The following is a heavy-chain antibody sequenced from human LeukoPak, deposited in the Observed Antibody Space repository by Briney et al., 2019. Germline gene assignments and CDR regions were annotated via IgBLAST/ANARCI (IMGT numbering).Heavy chain of an antibody. CDR3: AKSISEWLVKPYFDY. CDR1: GLTFSNSA. J-gene: IGHJ4*02. Sequence: PGGSLRLSCAASGLTFSNSAMNWVRQAPGKGLECVSSVSTSGGTYYADSVKGRFTISRDNSKNTVHLQMNSLRAEDTAVYYCAKSISEWLVKPYFDYWGQGTLVTVSS. D-gene: IGHD6-19*01. CDR2: VSTSGGT. V-gene: IGHV3-23*01.